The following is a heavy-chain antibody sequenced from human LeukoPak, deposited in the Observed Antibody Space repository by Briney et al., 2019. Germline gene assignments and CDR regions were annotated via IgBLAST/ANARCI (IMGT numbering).Heavy chain of an antibody. V-gene: IGHV1-8*01. CDR3: ARGTPFYQLLTRPRNWFDP. Sequence: GAPVRVSSKASVYTFTTYDINWVRQAPGQGLEWMGWMNPNSGNPGYAQKFQGRVTMTRNTSISTAYMELSSLRSEDTAVYYCARGTPFYQLLTRPRNWFDPWGQGTLVTVSS. CDR2: MNPNSGNP. CDR1: VYTFTTYD. D-gene: IGHD2-2*01. J-gene: IGHJ5*02.